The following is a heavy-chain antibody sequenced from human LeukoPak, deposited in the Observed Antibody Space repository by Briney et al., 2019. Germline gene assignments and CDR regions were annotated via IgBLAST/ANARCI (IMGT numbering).Heavy chain of an antibody. V-gene: IGHV3-13*01. CDR3: ARLHSGRYYGDAFDI. CDR2: IGTAGDT. D-gene: IGHD1-26*01. J-gene: IGHJ3*02. CDR1: GFTFSSYD. Sequence: GGSLRLSCAASGFTFSSYDMHWVRQATGKGLEWVSAIGTAGDTYYPGSVKGRYTISRENAKNSLYLQMNSLRAEDTAMYFCARLHSGRYYGDAFDIWGQGTMVTVSP.